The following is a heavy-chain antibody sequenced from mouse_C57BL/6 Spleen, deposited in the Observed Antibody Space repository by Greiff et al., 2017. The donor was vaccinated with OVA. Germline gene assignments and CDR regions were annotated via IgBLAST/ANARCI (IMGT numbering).Heavy chain of an antibody. V-gene: IGHV7-3*01. J-gene: IGHJ1*03. Sequence: EVKLVESGGGLVQPGGSLSLSCAASGFTFTDYYMSWVRQPPGKALEWLGFIRNKANGYTTEYSASVKGRFTISRDNSQSILYLQMNALRAEDSATYYCARYEDYYSNYWYFDVWGTGTTVTVSS. CDR1: GFTFTDYY. CDR2: IRNKANGYTT. D-gene: IGHD2-5*01. CDR3: ARYEDYYSNYWYFDV.